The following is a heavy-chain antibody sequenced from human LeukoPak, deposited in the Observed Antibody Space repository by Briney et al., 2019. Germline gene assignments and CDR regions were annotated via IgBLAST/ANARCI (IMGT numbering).Heavy chain of an antibody. D-gene: IGHD5-12*01. CDR1: GFTFSSYG. CDR2: IWYDGSNK. CDR3: ARDRVGGIIVATYYFDY. V-gene: IGHV3-33*01. Sequence: GGPLRLSCAASGFTFSSYGMHWVRQAPGKGLEWVAVIWYDGSNKYYADSVKGRFTISRDNSKNTLYLQMNSLRAEDTAVYYCARDRVGGIIVATYYFDYWGQGTLDTVSS. J-gene: IGHJ4*02.